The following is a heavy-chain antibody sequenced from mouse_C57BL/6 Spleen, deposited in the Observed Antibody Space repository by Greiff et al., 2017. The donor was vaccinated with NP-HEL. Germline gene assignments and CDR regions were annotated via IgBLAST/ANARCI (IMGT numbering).Heavy chain of an antibody. V-gene: IGHV5-17*01. J-gene: IGHJ3*01. CDR3: ARSLTAWFAY. CDR1: GFTFSDYG. D-gene: IGHD4-1*01. CDR2: ISSGSSTI. Sequence: EVKLVESGGGLVKPGGSLKLSCAASGFTFSDYGMHWVRQAPEKGLEWVAYISSGSSTIYYADTVKGRFTISRDNAKNTLFLQMTSLRSEDTAMYYCARSLTAWFAYWGQVTLVTVSA.